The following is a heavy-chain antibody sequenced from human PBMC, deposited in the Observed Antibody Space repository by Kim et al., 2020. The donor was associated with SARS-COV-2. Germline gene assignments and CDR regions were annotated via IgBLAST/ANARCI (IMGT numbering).Heavy chain of an antibody. V-gene: IGHV3-33*01. D-gene: IGHD2-15*01. Sequence: GGSLRLSCAASGFTFSSYGMHWVRQAPGKGLEWVAVIWYDGSNKYYADSVKGRFTISRDNSKNTLYLQMNSLRAEDTAVYYCAREGCSGGSCYFFAINWFDPWGQGTLVTVSS. CDR2: IWYDGSNK. CDR3: AREGCSGGSCYFFAINWFDP. CDR1: GFTFSSYG. J-gene: IGHJ5*02.